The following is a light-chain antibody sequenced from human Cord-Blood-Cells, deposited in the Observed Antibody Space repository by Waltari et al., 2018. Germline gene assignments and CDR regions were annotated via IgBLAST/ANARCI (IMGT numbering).Light chain of an antibody. Sequence: EIVMTQSPATLSVSPGERATLSCRASQSVSSNLAWYQQHTGQAPRLLIYGASTRGTGIPSRCSGSGSGTEFTLTISSLQSEDFAVYYCQQYNNWPRAFGPGTKVDIK. CDR1: QSVSSN. CDR3: QQYNNWPRA. CDR2: GAS. V-gene: IGKV3-15*01. J-gene: IGKJ3*01.